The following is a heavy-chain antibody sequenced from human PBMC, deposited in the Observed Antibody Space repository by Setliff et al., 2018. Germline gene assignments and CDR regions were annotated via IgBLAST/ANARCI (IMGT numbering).Heavy chain of an antibody. CDR3: ARLSRDDSSGYYYVMGPNACDI. D-gene: IGHD3-22*01. CDR2: IYYSGST. Sequence: LRLSCAASGFTFSSDPMNWVRQAPGKGLEWIAYIYYSGSTYYNPSLKSRVTISVDTSKNQFPLKLSSVTAADTAVYYCARLSRDDSSGYYYVMGPNACDIWGQGTMVTVSS. J-gene: IGHJ3*02. V-gene: IGHV4-30-4*08. CDR1: GFTFSSDP.